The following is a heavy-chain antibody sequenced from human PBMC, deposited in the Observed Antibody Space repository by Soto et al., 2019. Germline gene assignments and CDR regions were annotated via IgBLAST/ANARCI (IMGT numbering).Heavy chain of an antibody. J-gene: IGHJ6*02. Sequence: QVQLVESGGGVVQPGRSLRLSCAAFGFTFSGYGMHWVHQAPGKGLEWVAVISYDGSNEYYADSVKGRFTISRDNSKNTLYLQMNSLRAEDTAVYYCARALYNYCSSTSCYRSYYYYYGMDVWGQGTTVTVSS. CDR2: ISYDGSNE. D-gene: IGHD2-2*01. V-gene: IGHV3-30*03. CDR3: ARALYNYCSSTSCYRSYYYYYGMDV. CDR1: GFTFSGYG.